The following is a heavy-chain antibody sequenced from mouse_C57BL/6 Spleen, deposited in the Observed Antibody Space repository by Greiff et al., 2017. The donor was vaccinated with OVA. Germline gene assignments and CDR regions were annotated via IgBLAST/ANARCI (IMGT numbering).Heavy chain of an antibody. CDR2: IWSGGST. Sequence: VHLVESGPGLVQPSQSLSITCTVSGFSLTSYGVHWVRQSPGKGLEWLGVIWSGGSTDYNAAFISRLSISKDNSKSQVFFKMNSLQADDTAIYYCARKGYGSSYRDYYAMDYWGQGTSVTVSS. V-gene: IGHV2-2*01. D-gene: IGHD1-1*01. CDR1: GFSLTSYG. CDR3: ARKGYGSSYRDYYAMDY. J-gene: IGHJ4*01.